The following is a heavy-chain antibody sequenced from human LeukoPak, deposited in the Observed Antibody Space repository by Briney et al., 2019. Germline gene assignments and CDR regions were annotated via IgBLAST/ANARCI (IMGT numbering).Heavy chain of an antibody. CDR2: IYYSGST. J-gene: IGHJ5*02. Sequence: SETLSLTCTVSGGSISSSSYYWGWIRQPPGKGLEWIGSIYYSGSTYYNPSLKSRVTISLDASKNQFSLKLSSVTAADTAVYYCASGEEYNWNDEGFDPWGQGTLVTVS. CDR1: GGSISSSSYY. V-gene: IGHV4-39*01. CDR3: ASGEEYNWNDEGFDP. D-gene: IGHD1-1*01.